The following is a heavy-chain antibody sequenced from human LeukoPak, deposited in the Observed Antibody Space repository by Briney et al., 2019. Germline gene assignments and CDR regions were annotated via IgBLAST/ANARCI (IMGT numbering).Heavy chain of an antibody. V-gene: IGHV4-30-4*01. J-gene: IGHJ5*02. CDR3: ARVTLFRGAQSVA. CDR2: IYFREST. CDR1: GPSVSIGDSL. Sequence: PSESLSLTHPVSGPSVSIGDSLSSWLRPPPWMGRQLFGNIYFRESTNYNASADSRAPISIDTTKNQYSLNLSTVSAADTAVYICARVTLFRGAQSVAWGEGTLVTVSS. D-gene: IGHD3-10*01.